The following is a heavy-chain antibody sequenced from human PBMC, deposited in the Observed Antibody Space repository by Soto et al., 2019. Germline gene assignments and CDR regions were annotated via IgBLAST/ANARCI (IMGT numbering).Heavy chain of an antibody. CDR3: APMGV. V-gene: IGHV3-23*01. Sequence: GGSLRLSCAASGFTFSSFAMSWVRQAPGKGLEWVSAISGSDNRTYYADSVKVRFTISRDNSKNTLYLQMSSLRADDTAVYYCAPMGVWGQGTTVTVSS. J-gene: IGHJ6*02. CDR1: GFTFSSFA. CDR2: ISGSDNRT.